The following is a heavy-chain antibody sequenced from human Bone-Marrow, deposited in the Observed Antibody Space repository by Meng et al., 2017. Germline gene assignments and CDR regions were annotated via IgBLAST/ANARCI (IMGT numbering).Heavy chain of an antibody. CDR1: GFTFSSYS. J-gene: IGHJ4*02. CDR2: ISSSSSYI. CDR3: ARVSPSGYYYDSSGYFDY. V-gene: IGHV3-21*04. D-gene: IGHD3-22*01. Sequence: GESLKISCAASGFTFSSYSMNWVRQAPGKGLEWVSSISSSSSYIYYADSVKGRFTISRDNAKNSLYLQMNSLRAEDTTVYYCARVSPSGYYYDSSGYFDYWGQGTLVTVSS.